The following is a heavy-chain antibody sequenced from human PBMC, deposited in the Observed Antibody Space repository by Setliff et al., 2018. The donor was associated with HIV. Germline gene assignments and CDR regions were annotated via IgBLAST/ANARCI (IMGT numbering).Heavy chain of an antibody. J-gene: IGHJ4*02. CDR3: TRGRFTAAGSGYYFDY. CDR2: MNPNSGKT. D-gene: IGHD6-13*01. V-gene: IGHV1-8*02. Sequence: ASVKVSCKASGYTFTSYDINWVRRATGQGLEWMGWMNPNSGKTGYAQNFQGRVTMTRNTSISTAFMELSSLGSEDTAVYYCTRGRFTAAGSGYYFDYWGPGTLVTVSS. CDR1: GYTFTSYD.